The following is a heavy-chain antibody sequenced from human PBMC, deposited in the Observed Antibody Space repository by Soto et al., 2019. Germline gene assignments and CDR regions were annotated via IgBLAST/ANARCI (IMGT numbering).Heavy chain of an antibody. CDR2: IFPSDSDT. CDR1: GYRFTSYW. V-gene: IGHV5-51*01. Sequence: GESVKISCRTAGYRFTSYWIAWVRQMPGKGLEWRGIIFPSDSDTRYSPSFQCQVTISADRSTSTVFLQWASLKASDSAVYFCARKDKSGYFNWFDPWGQGTLVTVSS. D-gene: IGHD3-22*01. CDR3: ARKDKSGYFNWFDP. J-gene: IGHJ5*02.